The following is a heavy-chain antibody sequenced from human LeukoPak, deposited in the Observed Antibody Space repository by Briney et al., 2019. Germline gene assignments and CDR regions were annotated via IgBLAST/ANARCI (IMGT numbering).Heavy chain of an antibody. D-gene: IGHD3-10*01. Sequence: SETLSLTCAVYGGSFSGYYWSWIRQPPGKGLEWIGYIYTSGSTNYNPSLKSRVTISVDTSKNQFSLKLSSVTAADTAVYYCARQESNTIMVRGVIDYYYMDVWGKGTTVTVSS. J-gene: IGHJ6*03. V-gene: IGHV4-4*09. CDR1: GGSFSGYY. CDR2: IYTSGST. CDR3: ARQESNTIMVRGVIDYYYMDV.